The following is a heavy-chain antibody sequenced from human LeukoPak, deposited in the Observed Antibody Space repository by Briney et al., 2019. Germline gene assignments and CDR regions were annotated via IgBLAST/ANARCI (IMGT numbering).Heavy chain of an antibody. CDR1: GGSISSYY. V-gene: IGHV4-59*01. D-gene: IGHD3-22*01. J-gene: IGHJ4*02. CDR3: ARLLRDYYFDY. Sequence: SETLFLTCTVSGGSISSYYWSWTRQPPGKGLEWIGYIYYSGSTNYNPSLKSRVTISVDTSKNQFSLKLSSVTAADTAVYYCARLLRDYYFDYWGQGTLVTVSS. CDR2: IYYSGST.